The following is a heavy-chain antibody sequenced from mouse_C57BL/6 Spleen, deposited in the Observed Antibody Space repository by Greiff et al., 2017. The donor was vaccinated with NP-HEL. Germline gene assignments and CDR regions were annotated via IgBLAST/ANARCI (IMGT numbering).Heavy chain of an antibody. J-gene: IGHJ1*03. V-gene: IGHV1-69*01. CDR1: GYTFTSYW. CDR2: IDPSDSYT. Sequence: QVQLQQPGAELVMPGASVKLSCKASGYTFTSYWMHWVKQRPGQGLEWIGEIDPSDSYTNYNQKFKGKSTLTVDKSSSTAYMQLSSLTSEDSAVYYCARVGYSKWYFDVWGTGITVTVSS. CDR3: ARVGYSKWYFDV. D-gene: IGHD2-5*01.